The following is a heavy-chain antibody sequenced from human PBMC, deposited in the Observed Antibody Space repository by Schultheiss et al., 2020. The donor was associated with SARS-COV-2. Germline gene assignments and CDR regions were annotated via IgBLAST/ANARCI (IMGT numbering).Heavy chain of an antibody. Sequence: ASVKVSCKASGYTFTGYYMHWVRQAPGQGLEWMGWINPNSGGTNYAQKFQGRVTMTRDTSISTAYMELSRLRSDDTAVYYCARDSSDDSSGSYWYFDLWGRGTLVTVSS. CDR2: INPNSGGT. CDR3: ARDSSDDSSGSYWYFDL. CDR1: GYTFTGYY. V-gene: IGHV1-2*02. J-gene: IGHJ2*01. D-gene: IGHD3-22*01.